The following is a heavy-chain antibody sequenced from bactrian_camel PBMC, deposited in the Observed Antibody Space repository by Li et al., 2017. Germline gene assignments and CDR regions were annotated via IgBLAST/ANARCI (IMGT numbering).Heavy chain of an antibody. Sequence: LVESGGGSAQPGGSLSVACTVPGYTRNRCGMDWYRQTAGNQREFVSSISADGNTAYSDFVEGRFTISRDNVKNTVYLQMDHLKAEDTARYYCVASSTPATIAGRLGPGTQVTVS. CDR1: GYTRNRCG. D-gene: IGHD1*01. V-gene: IGHV3S53*01. CDR2: ISADGNT. J-gene: IGHJ4*01.